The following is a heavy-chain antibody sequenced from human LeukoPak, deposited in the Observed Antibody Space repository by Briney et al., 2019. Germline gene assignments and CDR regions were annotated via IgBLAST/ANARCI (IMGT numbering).Heavy chain of an antibody. CDR1: GFIVSSNY. CDR3: AKATGRITFGP. V-gene: IGHV3-66*01. D-gene: IGHD3-16*01. Sequence: HPGGSLRLSCAASGFIVSSNYMSWVRQAPGKGLEWVSVIYSGGSTYYADSVKGRFTISRDNSKNTLYLQMNSLRAEDTAVYYCAKATGRITFGPWGQGTLVTVSS. CDR2: IYSGGST. J-gene: IGHJ5*02.